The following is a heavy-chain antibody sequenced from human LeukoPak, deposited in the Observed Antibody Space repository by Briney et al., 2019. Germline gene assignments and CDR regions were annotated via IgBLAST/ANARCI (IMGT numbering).Heavy chain of an antibody. CDR3: ARESPPDY. Sequence: ASVKVSCKTSGYTFTAYYMHWVRQAPGQGLEWMGWINPNSGDTDYAQTFQGRVTMIRDTSISTAYMELSSLTSDDTAVYFCARESPPDYWGQGTLITVSS. CDR1: GYTFTAYY. CDR2: INPNSGDT. V-gene: IGHV1-2*02. J-gene: IGHJ4*02.